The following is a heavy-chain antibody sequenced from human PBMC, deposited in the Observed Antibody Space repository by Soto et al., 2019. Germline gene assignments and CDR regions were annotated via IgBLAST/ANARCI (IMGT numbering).Heavy chain of an antibody. CDR1: GFTFRSYG. J-gene: IGHJ6*02. Sequence: LRLSCAASGFTFRSYGMHWVRHSPGKGLEWVAVIWFDGSNKYYADSVQGRFTISRDNSKNTLYLHMNSLRAEDTAVYYCARDPPFWSEFDTWGMDVWGQGTTVTVSS. CDR2: IWFDGSNK. D-gene: IGHD3-3*01. CDR3: ARDPPFWSEFDTWGMDV. V-gene: IGHV3-33*01.